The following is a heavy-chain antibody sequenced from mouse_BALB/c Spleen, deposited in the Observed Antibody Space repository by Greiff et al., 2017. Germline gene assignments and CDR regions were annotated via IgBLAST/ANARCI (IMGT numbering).Heavy chain of an antibody. J-gene: IGHJ3*01. CDR3: ATSYYGNLAWFAY. CDR2: IWRGGST. V-gene: IGHV2-5-1*01. CDR1: GFSLTSYG. D-gene: IGHD2-10*01. Sequence: QVQLQQSGPSLVQPSQSLSITCTVSGFSLTSYGVHWVRQSPGKGLEWLGVIWRGGSTDYNAAFMSRLSITKDNSKSQVFFKMNSLQADDTAIYYCATSYYGNLAWFAYWGQGTLVTVSA.